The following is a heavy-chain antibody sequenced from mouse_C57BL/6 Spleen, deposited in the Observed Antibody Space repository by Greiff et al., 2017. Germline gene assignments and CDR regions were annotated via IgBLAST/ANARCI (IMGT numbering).Heavy chain of an antibody. CDR3: ARKGYGSSYGFAY. D-gene: IGHD1-1*01. CDR1: GFSLTSYG. J-gene: IGHJ3*01. CDR2: IWSGGST. Sequence: VMLVESGPGLVQPSQRLSITCTVSGFSLTSYGVHWVRQSPGKGLEWLGVIWSGGSTDYNAAFISRLSISKDNSKSQVFFKMNSLQADDTAIYYCARKGYGSSYGFAYWGQGTLVTVSA. V-gene: IGHV2-2*01.